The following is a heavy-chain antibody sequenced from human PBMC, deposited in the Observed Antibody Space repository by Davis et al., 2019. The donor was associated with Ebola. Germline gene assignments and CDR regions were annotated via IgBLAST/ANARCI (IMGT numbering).Heavy chain of an antibody. V-gene: IGHV1-2*04. CDR3: ARGTVHYDSSGYYTTPGDY. CDR1: GYTFTGYY. Sequence: ASVTVSCKASGYTFTGYYMHWVRQAPGQGLEWMGWINPNSGGTNYAQKFQGWVTMTRDTSISTAYMELSRLRSDDTAVYYCARGTVHYDSSGYYTTPGDYWGQGTLVTVSS. J-gene: IGHJ4*02. D-gene: IGHD3-22*01. CDR2: INPNSGGT.